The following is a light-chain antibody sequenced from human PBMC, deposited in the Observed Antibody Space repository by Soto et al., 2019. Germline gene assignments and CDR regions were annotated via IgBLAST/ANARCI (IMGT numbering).Light chain of an antibody. CDR2: EVT. V-gene: IGLV2-18*02. CDR3: SSYTISNTLI. J-gene: IGLJ2*01. CDR1: SSDIGNYNR. Sequence: QSALTQPPSVSGSPGQSVTISCTGTSSDIGNYNRVSWYQQPPGAAPKLMIYEVTNRPSGVPDRFSGSKSSNTASLTISALQAEDEADYYCSSYTISNTLIFGGGTKLTVL.